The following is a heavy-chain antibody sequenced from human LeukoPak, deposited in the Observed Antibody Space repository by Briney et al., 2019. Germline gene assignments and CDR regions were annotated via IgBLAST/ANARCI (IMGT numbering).Heavy chain of an antibody. D-gene: IGHD2-21*01. CDR3: ARTRRAFCGGDCYSYYYYYMDV. Sequence: PSETLSPTCAVYGGSFSGYYWSWIRQPPGKGLEWIGEINHSGSTNYNPSLKSRVTVSVETSKNQFSLKLSSVTAADTAVYYCARTRRAFCGGDCYSYYYYYMDVWGKGTTVTVSS. J-gene: IGHJ6*03. CDR1: GGSFSGYY. CDR2: INHSGST. V-gene: IGHV4-34*01.